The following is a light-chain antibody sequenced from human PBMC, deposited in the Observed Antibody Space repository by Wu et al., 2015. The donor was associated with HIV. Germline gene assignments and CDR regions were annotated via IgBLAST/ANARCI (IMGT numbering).Light chain of an antibody. CDR1: QGISSY. Sequence: AIRMTQSPSSLSASTGDRVTITCRASQGISSYLAWYQQKPGKAPKLLIYAASTLQSGVPSRFSGSGSGTDFTLTISCLQSEDFATYYCQQYYSYPPASGTFGQGTKVEIK. J-gene: IGKJ1*01. V-gene: IGKV1-8*01. CDR2: AAS. CDR3: QQYYSYPPASGT.